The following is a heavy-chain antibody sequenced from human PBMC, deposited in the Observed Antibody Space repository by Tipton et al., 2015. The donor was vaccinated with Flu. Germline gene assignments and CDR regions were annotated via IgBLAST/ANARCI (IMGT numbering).Heavy chain of an antibody. CDR1: GASISIGAYY. D-gene: IGHD3-10*01. Sequence: SLTCTVSGASISIGAYYWTWIRRPADKGLEWIGRIYTGGGTNYNPSLKSRVTISIDTSKNQFSLRLSSVTAADTAVYYCARRVAGSGMAVWGQGTTVTVSS. V-gene: IGHV4-61*02. J-gene: IGHJ6*02. CDR3: ARRVAGSGMAV. CDR2: IYTGGGT.